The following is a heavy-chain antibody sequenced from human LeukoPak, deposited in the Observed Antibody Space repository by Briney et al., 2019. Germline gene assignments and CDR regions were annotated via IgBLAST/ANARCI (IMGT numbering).Heavy chain of an antibody. D-gene: IGHD6-19*01. V-gene: IGHV3-30*18. CDR3: AKAHHSSGWYWFDP. CDR2: ISYDGSNK. Sequence: PGGSLRLSCAASGFTFSSYGMHWVRQAPGKGLEWVAVISYDGSNKYYADSVKGRFTISRDNSKNTLYLQMNSLRAEDTAVYYCAKAHHSSGWYWFDPWGQGTLVTVSS. J-gene: IGHJ5*02. CDR1: GFTFSSYG.